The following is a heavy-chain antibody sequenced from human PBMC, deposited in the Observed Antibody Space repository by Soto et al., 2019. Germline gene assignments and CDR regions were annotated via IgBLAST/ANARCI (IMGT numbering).Heavy chain of an antibody. J-gene: IGHJ4*02. CDR3: ARESIAARGKCFDY. D-gene: IGHD6-6*01. V-gene: IGHV4-4*07. Sequence: KPSETLSLTCTVSGGSISSYYWSWIRQPAGKGLEWIGRIYTSGSTNYNPSLKSRVTMSVDTSKNQFSLKLSSVTAADTAVYYCARESIAARGKCFDYWGQGTLVTVSS. CDR2: IYTSGST. CDR1: GGSISSYY.